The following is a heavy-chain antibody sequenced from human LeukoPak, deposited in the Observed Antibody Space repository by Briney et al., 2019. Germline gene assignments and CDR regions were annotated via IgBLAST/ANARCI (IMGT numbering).Heavy chain of an antibody. Sequence: PSETLSLTCTVSGGSISSGDYYWSWIRQPPGKGLEWIGYIYYSGSTYYNPSLKSRVTISVDTSKNQFSLKPSSVTAADTAVYYCARAYCGGDCTYYYYGMDVWGQGTTVTVSS. V-gene: IGHV4-30-4*01. CDR3: ARAYCGGDCTYYYYGMDV. CDR2: IYYSGST. CDR1: GGSISSGDYY. J-gene: IGHJ6*02. D-gene: IGHD2-21*02.